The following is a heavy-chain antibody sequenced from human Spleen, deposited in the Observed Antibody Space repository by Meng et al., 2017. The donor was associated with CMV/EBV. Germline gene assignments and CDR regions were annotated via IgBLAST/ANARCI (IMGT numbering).Heavy chain of an antibody. CDR3: VAPSGGSWGY. CDR2: INPDGSEK. V-gene: IGHV3-7*01. Sequence: GESLKISCAASGFTFSSYSMNWVRQAPGKGLEWVANINPDGSEKLYVDSVKGRFTIFRDNAKDAFYLQMDSLRADDTAVYYCVAPSGGSWGYWGRGTLVTVSS. D-gene: IGHD2-15*01. J-gene: IGHJ4*02. CDR1: GFTFSSYS.